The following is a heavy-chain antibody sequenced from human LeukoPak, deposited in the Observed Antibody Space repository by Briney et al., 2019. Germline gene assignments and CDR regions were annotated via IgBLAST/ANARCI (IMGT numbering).Heavy chain of an antibody. Sequence: GGSLRLSCAASGFTFSSYAMSWVRQAPGKGLEWVSAISGSGGSTYYADSVKGRFTISRDNSKNTRYLQMNSLRAEDTAVYYCAKVMTRTMVRGVPPSDYWGQGTLVTVSS. D-gene: IGHD3-10*01. V-gene: IGHV3-23*01. CDR1: GFTFSSYA. CDR3: AKVMTRTMVRGVPPSDY. J-gene: IGHJ4*02. CDR2: ISGSGGST.